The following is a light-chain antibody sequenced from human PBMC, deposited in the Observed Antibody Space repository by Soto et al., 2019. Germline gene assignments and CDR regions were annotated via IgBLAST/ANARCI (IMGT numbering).Light chain of an antibody. CDR2: AAS. J-gene: IGKJ5*01. CDR3: QQNYSLPIT. Sequence: DIEMTQTTSSLSAAVGDRVTITCRTSQTITTSLNWYRQKPGKAPDLLIYAASSLQSGIPSRFGGRGSGTDFTLTITGLQPEDFATYYCQQNYSLPITFGQGRRLEI. CDR1: QTITTS. V-gene: IGKV1-39*01.